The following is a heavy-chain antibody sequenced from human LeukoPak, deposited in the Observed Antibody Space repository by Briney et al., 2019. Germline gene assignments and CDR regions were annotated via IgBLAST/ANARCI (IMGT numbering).Heavy chain of an antibody. J-gene: IGHJ4*02. CDR2: IYTSGST. CDR3: ARRSGSGFFDY. D-gene: IGHD6-19*01. V-gene: IGHV4-4*09. Sequence: SETLSLTCTVSGGSISSYYWSRIRQPPGKGLEYIGYIYTSGSTNYNPSLKSRVTISVDTSKNQFSLKLSSVTAADTAVYYCARRSGSGFFDYWGQGTLVTVSS. CDR1: GGSISSYY.